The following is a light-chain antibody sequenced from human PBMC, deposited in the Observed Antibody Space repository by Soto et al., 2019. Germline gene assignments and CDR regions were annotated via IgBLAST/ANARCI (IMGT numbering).Light chain of an antibody. Sequence: QSALTQVASVSGSPGQSITISCTGTSSDVGGRDFVSWCQQHPGKAPKLIIYNVNYRPSGVSDRFSGSKSGNTASLTISGLQADDEADYYCSSYTNTATVVFGGGTKLTVL. V-gene: IGLV2-14*03. J-gene: IGLJ3*02. CDR2: NVN. CDR1: SSDVGGRDF. CDR3: SSYTNTATVV.